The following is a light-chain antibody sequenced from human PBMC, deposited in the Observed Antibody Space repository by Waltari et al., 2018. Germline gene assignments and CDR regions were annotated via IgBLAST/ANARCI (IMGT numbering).Light chain of an antibody. CDR3: QQYNNWPPYT. J-gene: IGKJ2*01. CDR1: QSVICN. Sequence: EIVMTQSPATLSVSPGERATLSCRPSQSVICNLAWYQQKPGQAPRLLIYGASTRATGIPARFSGSGSGTECTLTISSLQSEDFAVYYCQQYNNWPPYTFGQGTKLEIK. CDR2: GAS. V-gene: IGKV3-15*01.